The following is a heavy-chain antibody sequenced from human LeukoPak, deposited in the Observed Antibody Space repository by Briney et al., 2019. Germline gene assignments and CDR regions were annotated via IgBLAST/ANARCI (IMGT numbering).Heavy chain of an antibody. D-gene: IGHD5-12*01. V-gene: IGHV4-39*07. CDR3: ALRGYSGYDEKAFDI. CDR2: IYYSGST. J-gene: IGHJ3*02. Sequence: SETLSLTCTVSGGSISSSSYYWGWIRQPPGKGLEWIGSIYYSGSTYYNPSLKSRVTISVDTSKNQFSLKLSSVTAADTAVYYCALRGYSGYDEKAFDIWGQGTMVTVSS. CDR1: GGSISSSSYY.